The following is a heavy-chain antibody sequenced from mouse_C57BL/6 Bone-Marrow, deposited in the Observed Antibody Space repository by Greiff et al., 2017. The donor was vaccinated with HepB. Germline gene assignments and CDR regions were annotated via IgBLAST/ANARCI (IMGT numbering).Heavy chain of an antibody. D-gene: IGHD1-1*01. Sequence: VQLQQSGPELVKPGASVKIPCKASGYTFTDYNMDWVKQSHGKSLEWIGDINPNNGGTIYNQKFKGKATLTVDKSSSTAYMELRSLTSEDTAVYYCATQNPSYYYGSPWFAYWGQGTLVTVSA. CDR2: INPNNGGT. J-gene: IGHJ3*01. CDR1: GYTFTDYN. V-gene: IGHV1-18*01. CDR3: ATQNPSYYYGSPWFAY.